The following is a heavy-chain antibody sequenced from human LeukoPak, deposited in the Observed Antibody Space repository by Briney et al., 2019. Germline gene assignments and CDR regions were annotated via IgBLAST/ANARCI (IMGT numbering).Heavy chain of an antibody. J-gene: IGHJ6*02. CDR1: GYTFTSYG. V-gene: IGHV1-18*01. CDR2: ISAYNGNT. Sequence: GASVKVSCKASGYTFTSYGISWVRQAPGQGLEWMGWISAYNGNTNYAQKLQGRVTMTTDTSTSTAYMELRSLRSDHTAVYYCARVRLLDYDFWSGYYMRPHYYGMDVWGQGTTVTVSS. CDR3: ARVRLLDYDFWSGYYMRPHYYGMDV. D-gene: IGHD3-3*01.